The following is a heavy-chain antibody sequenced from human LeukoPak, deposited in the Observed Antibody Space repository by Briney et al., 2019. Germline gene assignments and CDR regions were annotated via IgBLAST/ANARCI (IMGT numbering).Heavy chain of an antibody. J-gene: IGHJ6*02. D-gene: IGHD6-6*01. CDR1: GFTFSSND. Sequence: PGGSLRLSCAASGFTFSSNDIHWVRQAPGKGLEWVVVISYDGGNKYYADSVKGRFTISRDNSKNTLHLQMNSLRAEDTAVYYCARDRDYSSSSLDVWGQGTTVIVSS. V-gene: IGHV3-30*03. CDR2: ISYDGGNK. CDR3: ARDRDYSSSSLDV.